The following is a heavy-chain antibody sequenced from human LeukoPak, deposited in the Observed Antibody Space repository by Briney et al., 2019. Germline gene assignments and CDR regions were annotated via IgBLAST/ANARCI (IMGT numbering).Heavy chain of an antibody. Sequence: GGSLRLSCAASGFTFSTYWMHRVRQAPGKGLVWVSRINSDGSSTSYADSVKGRFTISRDNAKNTLYLQMNSLRAEDTAVYYCARDFSISSCPEYWGQGTLVTVSS. V-gene: IGHV3-74*01. D-gene: IGHD6-13*01. CDR3: ARDFSISSCPEY. J-gene: IGHJ4*02. CDR1: GFTFSTYW. CDR2: INSDGSST.